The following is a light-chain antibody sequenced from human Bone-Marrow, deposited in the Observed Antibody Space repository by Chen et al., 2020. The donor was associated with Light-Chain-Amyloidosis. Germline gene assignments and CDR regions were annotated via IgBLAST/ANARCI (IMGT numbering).Light chain of an antibody. CDR3: QQYGTSPLR. CDR1: QTISSNY. CDR2: GSS. Sequence: EIVLTQSPGTLSLSPGEGANLSCRASQTISSNYLTWYQQKFGQAPRLLIYGSSSRTTGIPDRFTGSGSGTDFTLTINRLEPEDFAMYYCQQYGTSPLRFGGGTKDEIK. J-gene: IGKJ4*02. V-gene: IGKV3-20*01.